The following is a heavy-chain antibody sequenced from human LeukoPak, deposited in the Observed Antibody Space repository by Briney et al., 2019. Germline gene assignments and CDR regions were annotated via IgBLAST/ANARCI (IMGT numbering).Heavy chain of an antibody. CDR3: ASYDSSGYYTEIDY. CDR1: GGSISSGGYY. J-gene: IGHJ4*02. V-gene: IGHV4-30-4*08. Sequence: SETLSLTCTVSGGSISSGGYYWSWIRQHPGKGLEWIGYIYHSGSGSTYYNPSLKSRVTISIDKSKNQFSLKLSSVTAADTAVYYCASYDSSGYYTEIDYWGQGTLVTVSS. D-gene: IGHD3-22*01. CDR2: IYHSGSGST.